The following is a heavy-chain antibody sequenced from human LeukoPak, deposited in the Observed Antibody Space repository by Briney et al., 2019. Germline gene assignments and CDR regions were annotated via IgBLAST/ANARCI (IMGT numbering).Heavy chain of an antibody. CDR3: ARHDASSWFIAY. Sequence: SQTLSLTCTVSGGSISSGGYFWSWIRQPPGKGLEWIGYIYYTGSTNYNPSLKSRVTISVDTSKNQFSLKLSSVTAADTAFYYCARHDASSWFIAYWGQGTLVTVSS. D-gene: IGHD6-13*01. J-gene: IGHJ4*02. CDR2: IYYTGST. V-gene: IGHV4-61*08. CDR1: GGSISSGGYF.